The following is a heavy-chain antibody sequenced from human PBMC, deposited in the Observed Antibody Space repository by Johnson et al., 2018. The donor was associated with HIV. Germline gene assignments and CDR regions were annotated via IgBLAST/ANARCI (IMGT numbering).Heavy chain of an antibody. Sequence: VQLVESGGGLVQPGGSLRLSCAASGLSISNSYMSWVRQAPGKGLEWVSVFYSGGDMYYADSVKGRFTISRDNSKNTLYLQMNSLRGEDTAVYYCARRDNSGWADAFDIWGQGTMVTVSS. D-gene: IGHD6-19*01. J-gene: IGHJ3*02. V-gene: IGHV3-66*01. CDR3: ARRDNSGWADAFDI. CDR1: GLSISNSY. CDR2: FYSGGDM.